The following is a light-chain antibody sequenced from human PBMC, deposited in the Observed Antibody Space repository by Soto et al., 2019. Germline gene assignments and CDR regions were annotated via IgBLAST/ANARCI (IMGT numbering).Light chain of an antibody. V-gene: IGLV2-23*01. CDR3: CSYAAGDSAV. J-gene: IGLJ7*01. CDR2: EGS. CDR1: SSVVGSYNL. Sequence: QSVLTQPASVSGSPGQSITISCTGTSSVVGSYNLVSWYQQHPGKAPKLMIFEGSKRPSGVSNRFSGSKSGNTASLTISGLQAEDEADYYCCSYAAGDSAVFGGGTQLTVL.